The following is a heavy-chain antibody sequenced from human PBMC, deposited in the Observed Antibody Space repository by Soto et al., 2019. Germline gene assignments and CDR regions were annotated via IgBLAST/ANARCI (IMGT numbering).Heavy chain of an antibody. CDR3: ARQIYDSDTGPNFQYYFDS. J-gene: IGHJ4*02. CDR1: GYSFAGYW. V-gene: IGHV5-10-1*01. Sequence: PGESLKISCKGSGYSFAGYWITWVRQKPGKGLEWMGRIDPSDSQTYYSPSFRGHVTISVTKSITTVFLQWSSLRASDTAMYYCARQIYDSDTGPNFQYYFDSWGPGTPVIVSS. CDR2: IDPSDSQT. D-gene: IGHD3-22*01.